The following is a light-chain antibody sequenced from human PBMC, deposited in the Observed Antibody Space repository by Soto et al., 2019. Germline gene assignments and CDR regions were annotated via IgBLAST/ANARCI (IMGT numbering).Light chain of an antibody. Sequence: QSVLTQPPSVSAAPGQKVTISFSGSSSNIGNHYVSWYQQLPGTAPKLLIYDDNYRPSGIPDRFSVSKSGTSATLGITGLQTGDEADYYCGTWDSSLSAGVFGGGTKVTVL. CDR2: DDN. J-gene: IGLJ3*02. V-gene: IGLV1-51*01. CDR3: GTWDSSLSAGV. CDR1: SSNIGNHY.